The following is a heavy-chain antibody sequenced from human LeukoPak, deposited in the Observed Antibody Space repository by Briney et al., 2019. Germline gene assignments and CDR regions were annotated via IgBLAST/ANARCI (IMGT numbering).Heavy chain of an antibody. V-gene: IGHV3-23*01. CDR3: AKNYESGRGVPYGMDV. CDR1: GFTFSSYA. J-gene: IGHJ6*02. Sequence: GGSLRLSCAASGFTFSSYAMRWVRQAPEKGLEWVSAIGSGSGGTTIYADSVKGRFTISRDNSKNTLYLQMSSLRDEDTAVYYCAKNYESGRGVPYGMDVWGQGTTVTVSS. CDR2: IGSGSGGTT. D-gene: IGHD3-10*01.